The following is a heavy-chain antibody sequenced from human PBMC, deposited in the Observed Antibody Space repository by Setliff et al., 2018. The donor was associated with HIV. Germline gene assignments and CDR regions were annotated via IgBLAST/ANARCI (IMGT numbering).Heavy chain of an antibody. CDR2: VYYSGST. D-gene: IGHD3-10*01. J-gene: IGHJ4*02. Sequence: SQTLSLTCTVSGGSISTPTYYWGWIRQPPGKGLEWITTVYYSGSTYYNPSLQSRLTMSVDTSKSQFSLKLTSVTAADTSVYYCARSYNSGSRRGSFDYWGQGTLVTVSS. CDR1: GGSISTPTYY. V-gene: IGHV4-39*01. CDR3: ARSYNSGSRRGSFDY.